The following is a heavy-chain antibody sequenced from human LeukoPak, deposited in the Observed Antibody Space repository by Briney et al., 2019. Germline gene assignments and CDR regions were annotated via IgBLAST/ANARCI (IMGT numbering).Heavy chain of an antibody. CDR2: IYTSGST. CDR3: ARGYVVSIAAAESWFDP. D-gene: IGHD6-13*01. Sequence: SETLSLTCTVSGGSISSYYWSWIRQPAGKGLEWIGRIYTSGSTNYNPSLKSRVTMSVDTSKNQFSLKLSSVTAADTAVYYCARGYVVSIAAAESWFDPWGQGTLVTVSS. J-gene: IGHJ5*02. V-gene: IGHV4-4*07. CDR1: GGSISSYY.